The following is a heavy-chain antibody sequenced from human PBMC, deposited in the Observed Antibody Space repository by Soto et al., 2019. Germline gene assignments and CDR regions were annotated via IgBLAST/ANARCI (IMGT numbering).Heavy chain of an antibody. CDR3: ASLGTGYYYYYGMDV. CDR1: GGSLSGYY. D-gene: IGHD3-9*01. V-gene: IGHV4-34*01. Sequence: LSLTCAVYGGSLSGYYWSWIRQPPGKGLEWIGEINHSGSTNYNPSLKSRVTISVDTSKNQFSLKLSSVTAADTAVYYCASLGTGYYYYYGMDVWGQGTTVTVSS. J-gene: IGHJ6*02. CDR2: INHSGST.